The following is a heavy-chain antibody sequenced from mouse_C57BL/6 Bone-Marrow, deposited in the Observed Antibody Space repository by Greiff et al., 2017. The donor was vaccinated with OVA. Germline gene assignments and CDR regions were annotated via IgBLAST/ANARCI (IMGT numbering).Heavy chain of an antibody. CDR2: IYPGDGDT. V-gene: IGHV1-80*01. J-gene: IGHJ3*01. Sequence: VKVVESGADLVKPEASVKISCKASGYAFSNYWMNWVKQRPGKGLEWIGQIYPGDGDTNYNGKFEGKATLTADKSSSTAYMHLSSLTSEDSAVYFCARGAYWGQGTLVTVSA. CDR1: GYAFSNYW. CDR3: ARGAY.